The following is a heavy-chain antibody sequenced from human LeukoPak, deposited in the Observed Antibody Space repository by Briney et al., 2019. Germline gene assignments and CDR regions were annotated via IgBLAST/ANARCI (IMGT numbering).Heavy chain of an antibody. CDR1: GGSISSYY. J-gene: IGHJ4*02. Sequence: SETLSLTCTVSGGSISSYYWSWIRQPAGKGLEWIGRIYTSGSTNYNPSLKSRVAMSVDTPKNQFSLKLSSVTAADTAVYYCARTPSGIAAPPFDYWGQGTLVTVSS. CDR3: ARTPSGIAAPPFDY. D-gene: IGHD6-13*01. V-gene: IGHV4-4*07. CDR2: IYTSGST.